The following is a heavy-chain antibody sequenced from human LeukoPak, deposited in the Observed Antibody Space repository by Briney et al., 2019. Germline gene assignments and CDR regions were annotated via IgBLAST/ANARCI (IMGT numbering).Heavy chain of an antibody. Sequence: SETLSLTCAVYGGSFSGYYWSWIRQPPGKGREWIGKINNGGRTNSNPSLRSGVTISVDTSKNQFSLKLSPVTAADTAVYYCARDYYYDSSGLRGFDIWGQGTMVTVSS. CDR3: ARDYYYDSSGLRGFDI. V-gene: IGHV4-34*01. J-gene: IGHJ3*02. D-gene: IGHD3-22*01. CDR1: GGSFSGYY. CDR2: INNGGRT.